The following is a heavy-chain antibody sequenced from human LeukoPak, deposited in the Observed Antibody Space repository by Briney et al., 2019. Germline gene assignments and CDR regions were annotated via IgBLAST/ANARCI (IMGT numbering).Heavy chain of an antibody. Sequence: SETLSLTCAVYGGSFSAYYWSWIRQPPGKGLEWIGEINHSGRTNYNPSLKSRVTISVDTSKNQFSLKLSSVTAADTAVYYCARVVTTSRQLWFRGYYYYYMDVWGKGTTVTVSS. CDR2: INHSGRT. J-gene: IGHJ6*03. CDR3: ARVVTTSRQLWFRGYYYYYMDV. CDR1: GGSFSAYY. V-gene: IGHV4-34*01. D-gene: IGHD5-18*01.